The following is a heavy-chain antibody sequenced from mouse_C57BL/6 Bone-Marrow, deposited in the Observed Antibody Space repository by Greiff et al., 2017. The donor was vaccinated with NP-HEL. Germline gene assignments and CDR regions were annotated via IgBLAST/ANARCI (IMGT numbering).Heavy chain of an antibody. D-gene: IGHD1-1*01. CDR1: GYTFTGYW. Sequence: QVQLQQSGAELMKPGASVKLSCKATGYTFTGYWIEWVKQRPGHGLEWIGEILPGSGSTNYNEKFKGKATFTADTSYNTAYMQLSSLTTEYSAIYYCASLTTVVARGWFAYWGQGTLVTVSA. J-gene: IGHJ3*01. V-gene: IGHV1-9*01. CDR2: ILPGSGST. CDR3: ASLTTVVARGWFAY.